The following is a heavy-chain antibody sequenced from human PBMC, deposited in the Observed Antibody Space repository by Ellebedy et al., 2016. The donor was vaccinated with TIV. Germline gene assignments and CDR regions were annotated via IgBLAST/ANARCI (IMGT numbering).Heavy chain of an antibody. V-gene: IGHV3-13*04. CDR1: GFTFSSYD. D-gene: IGHD6-19*01. J-gene: IGHJ4*02. CDR2: IGTAGDT. CDR3: AKVTGYSSGCFDY. Sequence: GESLKISXAASGFTFSSYDMHWVRQATGKGLEWVSAIGTAGDTYYPGSVKGRFTISRDNSKNTLYLQMNSLRAEDTAVYYCAKVTGYSSGCFDYWGQGTLVTVSS.